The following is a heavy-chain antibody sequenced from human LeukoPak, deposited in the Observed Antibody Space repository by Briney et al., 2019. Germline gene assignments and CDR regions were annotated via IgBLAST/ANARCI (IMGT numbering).Heavy chain of an antibody. Sequence: GGSLRLSCAASGFTFSSYTMNWVRQPPGKGLEWVSNIGTSSTTIYYADSVKGRFTISRDNAKNSLYLQMNSLRAEDTAVYYCARGGQELLTDGMDVWGQGTTVTVSS. CDR2: IGTSSTTI. CDR3: ARGGQELLTDGMDV. D-gene: IGHD1-26*01. CDR1: GFTFSSYT. V-gene: IGHV3-48*04. J-gene: IGHJ6*02.